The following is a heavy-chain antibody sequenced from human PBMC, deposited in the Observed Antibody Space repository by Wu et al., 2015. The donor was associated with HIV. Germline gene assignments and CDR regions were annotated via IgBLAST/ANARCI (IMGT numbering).Heavy chain of an antibody. D-gene: IGHD2-21*02. V-gene: IGHV1-8*01. CDR2: MNPDNGNT. Sequence: QVQLVQSGAEVKKPGASVRVSCQASGYIFSNYDINWVRQAPGQGLEWMGWMNPDNGNTAFAQKFQGRVTMTRNTSISTAYMELRSLRFDDAAVYYCARWAVAVTAHNYGMDVWGQGTTVTVSS. J-gene: IGHJ6*02. CDR3: ARWAVAVTAHNYGMDV. CDR1: GYIFSNYD.